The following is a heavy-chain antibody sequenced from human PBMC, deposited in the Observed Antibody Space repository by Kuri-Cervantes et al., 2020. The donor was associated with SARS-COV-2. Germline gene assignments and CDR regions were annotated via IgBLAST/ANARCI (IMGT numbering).Heavy chain of an antibody. Sequence: SETLSLTCSVSRGSISSHDSMSSNFWTWIRQPPGKGLEWIGDIHSSGSTNYNPSLKSRVTMSVDTSKNQFSLKLSSVTAADTAVYYCARDLSAGPNWFDPWGQGTLVTVSS. CDR1: RGSISSHDSMSSNF. V-gene: IGHV4-59*12. J-gene: IGHJ5*02. D-gene: IGHD6-13*01. CDR3: ARDLSAGPNWFDP. CDR2: IHSSGST.